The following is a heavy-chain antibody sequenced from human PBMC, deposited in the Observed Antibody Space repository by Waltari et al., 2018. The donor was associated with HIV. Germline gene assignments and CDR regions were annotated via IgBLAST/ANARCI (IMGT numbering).Heavy chain of an antibody. CDR3: ARDLMIVVAYFDY. V-gene: IGHV1-2*02. Sequence: QVQLVQSGAEVKKPGASVQVSCKASGYTFTDSYMHGVRQAPGQGLEWMGWINPNSGGTNYAQRFQGRVTMTRDTSISTAYMELSRLRSDDTAVYYCARDLMIVVAYFDYWGQGTLVTVSS. D-gene: IGHD3-22*01. J-gene: IGHJ4*02. CDR1: GYTFTDSY. CDR2: INPNSGGT.